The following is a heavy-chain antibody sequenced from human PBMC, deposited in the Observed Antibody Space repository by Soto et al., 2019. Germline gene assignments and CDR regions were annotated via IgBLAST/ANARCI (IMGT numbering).Heavy chain of an antibody. D-gene: IGHD5-18*01. Sequence: GASVKVSCKASGYTFTSYGISWVRQAPGQGLEWMGWISAYNGNTNYAQKLQGRVTMTTDTSTSTAYMELRSLRSDDTAVYYCARGAELWTSDYYYYGMDVWGQGTTVTVSS. CDR1: GYTFTSYG. CDR2: ISAYNGNT. CDR3: ARGAELWTSDYYYYGMDV. V-gene: IGHV1-18*04. J-gene: IGHJ6*02.